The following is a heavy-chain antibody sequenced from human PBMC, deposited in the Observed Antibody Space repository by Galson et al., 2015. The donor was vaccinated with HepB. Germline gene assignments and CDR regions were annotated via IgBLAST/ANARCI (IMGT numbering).Heavy chain of an antibody. CDR3: ARDLLDTNDDFWSGHYYYGLDV. Sequence: SLRLSCAASGFTFSNYGMHWVRQAPGKGLEWVAVIWYDGSNIYYADSVKGRFTISRDNSKSALYLQMNSLRAEDTAVYYCARDLLDTNDDFWSGHYYYGLDVWGQGTKVTVSS. CDR1: GFTFSNYG. CDR2: IWYDGSNI. D-gene: IGHD3-3*01. V-gene: IGHV3-33*01. J-gene: IGHJ6*02.